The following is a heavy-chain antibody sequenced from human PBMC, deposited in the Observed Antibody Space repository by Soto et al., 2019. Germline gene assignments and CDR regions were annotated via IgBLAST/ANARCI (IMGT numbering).Heavy chain of an antibody. Sequence: GGSLRLSCAASGFTFSDYYMSWIRQAPGKGLEWVSYISSSSSSYTNYADSVKGRFTISRDNAKNSLYLQMNSLRAEDTAVYYCARVRYCSSTSCSSFDYWGQGTLVTVSS. D-gene: IGHD2-2*01. CDR2: ISSSSSSYT. V-gene: IGHV3-11*06. J-gene: IGHJ4*02. CDR3: ARVRYCSSTSCSSFDY. CDR1: GFTFSDYY.